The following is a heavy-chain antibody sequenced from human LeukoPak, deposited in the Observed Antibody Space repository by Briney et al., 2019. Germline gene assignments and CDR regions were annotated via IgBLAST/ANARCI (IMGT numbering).Heavy chain of an antibody. J-gene: IGHJ3*02. CDR3: AFGRTTPGAFDI. D-gene: IGHD1-1*01. CDR2: INPSGGST. CDR1: GYTFTSYY. Sequence: ASAEVSCKASGYTFTSYYMHWVRQAPGQGLEWMGIINPSGGSTSYAQKFQGRVTMTRDTSTSTVYMELSSLRSEDTAVYYCAFGRTTPGAFDIWGQGTMVTVSS. V-gene: IGHV1-46*01.